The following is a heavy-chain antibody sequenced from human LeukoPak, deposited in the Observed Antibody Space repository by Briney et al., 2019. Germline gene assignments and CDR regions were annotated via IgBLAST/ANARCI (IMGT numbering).Heavy chain of an antibody. CDR2: IIPIFGTA. CDR3: ASPPPYYYDSSGYYLSY. D-gene: IGHD3-22*01. Sequence: SVKVSCKASGGTFSSYAISWVRQAPGQGLEWMGRIIPIFGTANYAQKFQGRVTITTDESTSTAYMELSSLRSEDTAVYYCASPPPYYYDSSGYYLSYWGQGTPVTVSS. CDR1: GGTFSSYA. V-gene: IGHV1-69*05. J-gene: IGHJ4*02.